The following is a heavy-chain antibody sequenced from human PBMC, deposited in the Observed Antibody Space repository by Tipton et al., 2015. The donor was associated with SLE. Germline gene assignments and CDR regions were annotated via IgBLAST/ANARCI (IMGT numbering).Heavy chain of an antibody. D-gene: IGHD7-27*01. Sequence: LRLSCAASGFTFSDYYWSWIRQPPGKGLEWIGYIYYSGSTNYNPSLKSRVTISVDTSKNQFSLKLSSVTAADTAVYYCARGHTGDEDAFDIWGQGTMVTVSS. CDR2: IYYSGST. CDR1: GFTFSDYY. J-gene: IGHJ3*02. V-gene: IGHV4-59*01. CDR3: ARGHTGDEDAFDI.